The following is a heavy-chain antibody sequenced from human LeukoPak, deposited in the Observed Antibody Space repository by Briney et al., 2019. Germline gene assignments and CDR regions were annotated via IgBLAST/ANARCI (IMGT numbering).Heavy chain of an antibody. CDR1: GGTFGSYA. D-gene: IGHD1-26*01. CDR3: ARDQWELRGVLDY. J-gene: IGHJ4*02. Sequence: SVKVSCKASGGTFGSYAISWVRQAPGQGLEWMGGIIPIFGTANYAQKFQGRVTITAAESTSTAYMELSSLRSEDTAVYYCARDQWELRGVLDYWGQGTLVTVSS. CDR2: IIPIFGTA. V-gene: IGHV1-69*01.